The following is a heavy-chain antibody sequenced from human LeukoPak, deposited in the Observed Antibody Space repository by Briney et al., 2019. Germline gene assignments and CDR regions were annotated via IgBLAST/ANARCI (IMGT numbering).Heavy chain of an antibody. J-gene: IGHJ5*02. CDR1: GGSFSGYY. V-gene: IGHV4-34*01. Sequence: SETLSLTCAVYGGSFSGYYWSWIREPPGKGLEWIGEINHSGSTNYNPSLKCRVTISVDRSKNQFSLKLSSVTAADTAVYYCARRYTPLLFGELPRWFDPWGQGTLVTVSS. CDR3: ARRYTPLLFGELPRWFDP. D-gene: IGHD3-10*01. CDR2: INHSGST.